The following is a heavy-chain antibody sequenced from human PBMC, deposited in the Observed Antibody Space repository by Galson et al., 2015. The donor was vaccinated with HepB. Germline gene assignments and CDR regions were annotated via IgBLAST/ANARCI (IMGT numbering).Heavy chain of an antibody. V-gene: IGHV5-10-1*01. CDR2: IDPSDSYT. CDR1: GYSFTSYW. CDR3: ARSELGYCSGGSCYSVYPDY. D-gene: IGHD2-15*01. J-gene: IGHJ4*02. Sequence: QSGAEVKKPGESLRISCKGSGYSFTSYWISWVRQMPGKGLEWMGRIDPSDSYTNYSPSFQGHVTISADKSISTAYLQWSSLKASDTAMYYCARSELGYCSGGSCYSVYPDYWGQGTLVTVSS.